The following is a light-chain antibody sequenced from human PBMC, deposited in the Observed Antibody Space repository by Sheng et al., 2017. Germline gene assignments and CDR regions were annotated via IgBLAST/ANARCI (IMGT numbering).Light chain of an antibody. CDR3: QLWDSSSDHWV. V-gene: IGLV3-21*03. Sequence: SYVLTQPPSVSVAPGKTARITCGGNTIGRKSVHWYQQRPGQAPVVVVHDDSDRPSGIPERFSGSNSGNTATLTISRVEAGDEADYYCQLWDSSSDHWVFGGGTKLTVL. CDR1: TIGRKS. CDR2: DDS. J-gene: IGLJ3*02.